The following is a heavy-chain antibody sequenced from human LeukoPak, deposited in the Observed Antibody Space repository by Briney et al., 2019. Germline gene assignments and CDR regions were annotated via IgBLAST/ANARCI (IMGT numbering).Heavy chain of an antibody. D-gene: IGHD1-26*01. CDR2: IRYDGSNK. J-gene: IGHJ4*02. CDR1: GFTFSSYG. CDR3: TKDRASYHDY. Sequence: GGSLRLSCAASGFTFSSYGMHWVRRAPGKGLEWVAFIRYDGSNKYHADSVKGRFTISRDNSKNTLYLQMNSLRAEDTAMYHCTKDRASYHDYWGQGTLVTVSS. V-gene: IGHV3-30*02.